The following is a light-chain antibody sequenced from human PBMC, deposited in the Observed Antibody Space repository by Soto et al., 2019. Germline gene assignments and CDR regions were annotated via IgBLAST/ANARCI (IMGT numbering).Light chain of an antibody. V-gene: IGKV3-15*01. CDR1: QSVSNN. J-gene: IGKJ4*01. CDR3: QRYNNWPLT. Sequence: EIVMTQSPATLSVSPGDRVTLSCRASQSVSNNLAWYQQKPGQAPRLLMYGASTRATGVPARFSGSRSGTEFTLTINSLQSEDFAVYYCQRYNNWPLTFGGGTKV. CDR2: GAS.